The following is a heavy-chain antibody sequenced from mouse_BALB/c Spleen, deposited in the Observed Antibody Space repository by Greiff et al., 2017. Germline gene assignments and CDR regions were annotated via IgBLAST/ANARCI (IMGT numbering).Heavy chain of an antibody. V-gene: IGHV5-17*02. D-gene: IGHD4-1*02. CDR2: ISSGSSTI. J-gene: IGHJ3*01. CDR3: ASSTGAWFAY. Sequence: EVMLVESGGGLVQPGGSRKLSCAASGFTFSSFRMHWVRQAPEKGLEWVAYISSGSSTIYYADTVKGRFTISRDNPKNTLFLQMTSLRSEDTAMYYCASSTGAWFAYWGQGTLVTVSA. CDR1: GFTFSSFR.